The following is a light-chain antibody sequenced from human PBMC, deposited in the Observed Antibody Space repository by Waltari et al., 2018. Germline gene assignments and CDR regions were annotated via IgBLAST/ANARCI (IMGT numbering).Light chain of an antibody. CDR3: QQPISFPLI. J-gene: IGKJ4*01. Sequence: DLQLTQSPSSVSASVGDRVTITCRASQFINTWLAWYQQKPGTAPRLLIYDASILQSGVPSRFSGSGSGTVFTLTISSLQPEDFATYYCQQPISFPLIFGGGTKMEIK. V-gene: IGKV1-12*01. CDR1: QFINTW. CDR2: DAS.